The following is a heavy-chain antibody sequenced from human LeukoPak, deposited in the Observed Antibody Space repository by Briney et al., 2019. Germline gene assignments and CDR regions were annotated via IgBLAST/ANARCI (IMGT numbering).Heavy chain of an antibody. J-gene: IGHJ4*02. CDR1: EFIFSGYW. Sequence: GGSLRLSCAASEFIFSGYWMNWVRQAPGKGLEWVAVITYDGSNKNYADSVKGRFTISRDNSKDTLYLQMNSLRPEDTAVYYCARARTDCGSTSCYGHFDYWGQGTLVTVSS. CDR3: ARARTDCGSTSCYGHFDY. V-gene: IGHV3-30*03. D-gene: IGHD2-2*01. CDR2: ITYDGSNK.